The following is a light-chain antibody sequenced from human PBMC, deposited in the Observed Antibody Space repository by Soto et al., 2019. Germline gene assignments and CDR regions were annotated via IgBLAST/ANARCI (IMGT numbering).Light chain of an antibody. CDR1: QSVSSNH. V-gene: IGKV3-20*01. J-gene: IGKJ2*01. Sequence: ETVLTQSPGTLSLSPGDRATLSCRASQSVSSNHLAWYQQKSGQAPRLLVYGASSRATGIPDRFSGSGSGTDFTLTITRLEPEDFAVYYCQQYATSHMYTFGQGTKLEIK. CDR3: QQYATSHMYT. CDR2: GAS.